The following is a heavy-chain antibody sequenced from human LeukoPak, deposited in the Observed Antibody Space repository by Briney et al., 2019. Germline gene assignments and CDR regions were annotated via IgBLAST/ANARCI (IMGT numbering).Heavy chain of an antibody. V-gene: IGHV1-18*01. J-gene: IGHJ3*02. CDR3: ARHRLFLGYCSSTSCVFDAFDI. D-gene: IGHD2-2*01. CDR2: ISAYNGNT. Sequence: EASVKVSCKASGYTFTSYDINWVRQAPGQGLEWMGWISAYNGNTNYAQKLQGRVTMTTDTSTSTAYMELRSLRSDDTAVYYCARHRLFLGYCSSTSCVFDAFDIWGQGTMVTVSS. CDR1: GYTFTSYD.